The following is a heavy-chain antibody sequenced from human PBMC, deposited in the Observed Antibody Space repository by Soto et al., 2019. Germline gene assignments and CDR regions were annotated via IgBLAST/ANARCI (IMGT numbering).Heavy chain of an antibody. CDR3: ADVANSGVVLQYFGS. Sequence: GGSLRLSCEPSGFTFGNYGMGWVRQAPGEGLYWVSGISSSSRRTYYADSVRGRFTISRDNSKNTLYLQMDRVSAAATGVCQGADVANSGVVLQYFGSWGQGCLVSVAS. J-gene: IGHJ4*02. D-gene: IGHD3-3*01. CDR1: GFTFGNYG. CDR2: ISSSSRRT. V-gene: IGHV3-23*01.